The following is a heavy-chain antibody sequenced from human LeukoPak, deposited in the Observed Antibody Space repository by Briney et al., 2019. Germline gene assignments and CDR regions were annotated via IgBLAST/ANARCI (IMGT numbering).Heavy chain of an antibody. Sequence: SGPTLVKPTQTPTLTCTFSGFSLSTSGVGVGWIRQPPGKALEWLALIYWDDDKRYSPSLESRLSITKDTSKNQVVLTVTNMGPVDTATYYCARNREWELLPDYWGQGTLVTVSS. D-gene: IGHD1-26*01. CDR1: GFSLSTSGVG. V-gene: IGHV2-5*02. CDR2: IYWDDDK. J-gene: IGHJ4*02. CDR3: ARNREWELLPDY.